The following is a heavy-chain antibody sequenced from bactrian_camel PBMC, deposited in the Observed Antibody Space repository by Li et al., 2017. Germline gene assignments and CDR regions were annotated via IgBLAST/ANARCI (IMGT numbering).Heavy chain of an antibody. Sequence: HVQLVESGGGLVQPGGSLRLSCAASGFALRYYYMSWVRQAPGKEREGVAVFKFGGEIDYTDSVKGRFTISRDNAKNIIYLQMNSLKPEDTAMYYCAADLRLGGMWYSDSDFGYWGRGTQVTVS. CDR1: GFALRYYY. CDR3: AADLRLGGMWYSDSDFGY. V-gene: IGHV3S6*01. J-gene: IGHJ6*01. CDR2: FKFGGEI. D-gene: IGHD6*01.